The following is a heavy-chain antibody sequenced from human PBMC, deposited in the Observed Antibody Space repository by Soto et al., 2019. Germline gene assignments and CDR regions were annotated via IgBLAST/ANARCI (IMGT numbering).Heavy chain of an antibody. D-gene: IGHD3-3*01. CDR1: GFTFSSYD. Sequence: GGSLRLSCAASGFTFSSYDMHWVRQATGKGLEWVSAIGTAGDTYYPGSVKGRFTISRENAKNSLYLQMNSLRAEDTAVYYCTRAGPGKFGVVYNYYFDYGGQGTLFTVSS. CDR3: TRAGPGKFGVVYNYYFDY. CDR2: IGTAGDT. V-gene: IGHV3-13*01. J-gene: IGHJ4*02.